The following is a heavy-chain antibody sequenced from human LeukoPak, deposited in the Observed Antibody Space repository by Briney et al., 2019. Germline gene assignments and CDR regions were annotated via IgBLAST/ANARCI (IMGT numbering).Heavy chain of an antibody. D-gene: IGHD1-1*01. CDR2: INHSGST. CDR3: ATWTYGMDV. V-gene: IGHV4-34*01. CDR1: GGSFSGYY. Sequence: SETLSLTCAVYGGSFSGYYWSWIRQPPGKGLEWIGEINHSGSTNYNPPLKSRVTISVDTSKNQFSLKLSSVTAADTAVYYCATWTYGMDVWGQGTTVTVSS. J-gene: IGHJ6*02.